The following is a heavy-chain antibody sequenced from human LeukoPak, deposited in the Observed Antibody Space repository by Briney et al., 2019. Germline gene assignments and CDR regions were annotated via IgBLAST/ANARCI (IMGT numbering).Heavy chain of an antibody. V-gene: IGHV1-2*02. D-gene: IGHD6-13*01. Sequence: ASVKVSCKASGYTFTGYYMHWVRQAPGQGLEWMGWINPNSGGTNYAQKFQGRVTMTRDTSISTAYMELSRLRSDGTAVYYCARGEGIAAAGPGYYYYYMDVWGKGTTVTVSS. CDR3: ARGEGIAAAGPGYYYYYMDV. CDR1: GYTFTGYY. CDR2: INPNSGGT. J-gene: IGHJ6*03.